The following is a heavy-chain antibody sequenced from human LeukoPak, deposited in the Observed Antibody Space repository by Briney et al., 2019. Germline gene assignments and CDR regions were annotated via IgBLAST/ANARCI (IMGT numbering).Heavy chain of an antibody. J-gene: IGHJ4*02. V-gene: IGHV4-59*01. CDR1: GGSISSYY. CDR2: IYYSGST. CDR3: AREGSFDGYNYHFDY. Sequence: SETLSLTCTVSGGSISSYYWSWIRQPPGKGLEWIGYIYYSGSTNYNPSLKSRVTISVDTSKNQFSLKLSSVTAADTAVYYCAREGSFDGYNYHFDYWGQGTLVTVSS. D-gene: IGHD5-24*01.